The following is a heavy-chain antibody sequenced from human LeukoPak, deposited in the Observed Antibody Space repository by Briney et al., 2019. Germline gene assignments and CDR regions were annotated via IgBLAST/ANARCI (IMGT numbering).Heavy chain of an antibody. V-gene: IGHV4-61*09. Sequence: SETLSLTCPAPGVSFSSGTSYGGWIRQPAGKGLEWFGQVYSTGNTKSNPSLKSRVTISADTSKNQISLRLRSVTAADTAMFYCARDGDAVSAAIAGAFDLWGRGTMVTVSS. CDR2: VYSTGNT. CDR1: GVSFSSGTSY. D-gene: IGHD2-2*01. J-gene: IGHJ3*01. CDR3: ARDGDAVSAAIAGAFDL.